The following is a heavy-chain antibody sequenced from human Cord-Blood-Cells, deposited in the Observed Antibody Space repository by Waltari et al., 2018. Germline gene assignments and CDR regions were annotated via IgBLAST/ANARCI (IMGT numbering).Heavy chain of an antibody. J-gene: IGHJ3*02. CDR1: GGPFSSYA. CDR2: IIPIFGTA. Sequence: QVQLVQSGAEMKKPGSSVKVSCKASGGPFSSYAISWVRQDPGQGLEWMGGIIPIFGTANYAQKFQGRVTITADESTRTAYMELSSLRSEDTAVYYCAREGGIRHDAFDIWGQGTMVTVSS. D-gene: IGHD3-16*01. V-gene: IGHV1-69*01. CDR3: AREGGIRHDAFDI.